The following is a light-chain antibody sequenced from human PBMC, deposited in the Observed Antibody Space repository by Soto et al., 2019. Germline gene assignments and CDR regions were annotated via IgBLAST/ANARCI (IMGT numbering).Light chain of an antibody. CDR2: DNY. CDR3: AAWDDNLNGVL. CDR1: SSNIGGNT. Sequence: QSVLTQTPSASGTPGQRVTISCSGSSSNIGGNTVNWYQQLPGTAPKLLIYDNYERPSGVPDRFSGSKSGTSASLAISGLQSEDEADYYCAAWDDNLNGVLFGGGTKLTVL. V-gene: IGLV1-44*01. J-gene: IGLJ2*01.